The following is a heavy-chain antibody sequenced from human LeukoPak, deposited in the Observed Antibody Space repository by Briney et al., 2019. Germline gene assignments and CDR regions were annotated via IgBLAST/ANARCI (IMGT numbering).Heavy chain of an antibody. CDR1: GGTFSNYA. V-gene: IGHV1-69*05. J-gene: IGHJ4*02. Sequence: ASVKVSCKASGGTFSNYAISWVRQAPGQGLEWMGGIIPIFGTANYAQKFQGRVTITTDESTSTAYMELSSLRSEDTAVYYCATGGRRLALEYWGRGTLVTVSS. D-gene: IGHD1-1*01. CDR3: ATGGRRLALEY. CDR2: IIPIFGTA.